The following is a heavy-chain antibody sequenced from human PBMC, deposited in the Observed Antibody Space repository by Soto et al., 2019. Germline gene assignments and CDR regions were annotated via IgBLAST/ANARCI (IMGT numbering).Heavy chain of an antibody. J-gene: IGHJ6*02. Sequence: SEDPAISFTFSEYSISSYYWRWIGQPPGKSLEWIGYIYYSGSTNYNPSLKSRVTISVDTSKNQFSLKLSSVTAADTAVYYCARAVDYGSGSSYGLDGWGQGTKVTVYS. CDR2: IYYSGST. D-gene: IGHD3-10*01. V-gene: IGHV4-59*01. CDR3: ARAVDYGSGSSYGLDG. CDR1: EYSISSYY.